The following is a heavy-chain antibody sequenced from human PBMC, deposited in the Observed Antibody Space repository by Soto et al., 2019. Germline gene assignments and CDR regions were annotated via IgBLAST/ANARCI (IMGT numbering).Heavy chain of an antibody. Sequence: PSETLSLTCTVAGVSINSHHWCWIRQPPGKGLEWIGYISYSGTTNYNPLLKSRVTISVDTSTNLLSLKVTSVSAADTAVYYCGRVFDTAGYGIDVSGQGTTVTVSS. J-gene: IGHJ6*02. CDR2: ISYSGTT. D-gene: IGHD2-21*01. CDR3: GRVFDTAGYGIDV. CDR1: GVSINSHH. V-gene: IGHV4-59*11.